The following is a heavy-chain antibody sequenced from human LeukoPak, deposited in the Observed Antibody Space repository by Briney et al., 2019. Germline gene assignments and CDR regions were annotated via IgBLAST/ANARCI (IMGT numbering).Heavy chain of an antibody. CDR1: GYTFTSYG. J-gene: IGHJ4*02. Sequence: GASVKVSCKASGYTFTSYGISWVRQAPGQGLEWMGWISAYNGNTNYAQKLQGRVTMTTDTSTSAAYMELRSLRSDDTAVYYCARVPLYDILTGPDPRLYYFDYWGQGTLVTVSS. D-gene: IGHD3-9*01. CDR2: ISAYNGNT. V-gene: IGHV1-18*01. CDR3: ARVPLYDILTGPDPRLYYFDY.